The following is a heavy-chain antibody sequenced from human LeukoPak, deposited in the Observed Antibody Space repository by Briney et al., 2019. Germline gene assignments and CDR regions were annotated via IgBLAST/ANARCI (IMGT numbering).Heavy chain of an antibody. CDR3: AGQTYRGSEKYYFDY. Sequence: PGGSLRLSCAASGFALTSYAMSWVRQAPGQGLEWVSSISISGVSTYYADSVRGRFTVSRDNSKNTLYLQMKSLRAEDTAVYYCAGQTYRGSEKYYFDYWGQGTLVTVSS. CDR2: ISISGVST. J-gene: IGHJ4*02. CDR1: GFALTSYA. D-gene: IGHD1-26*01. V-gene: IGHV3-23*01.